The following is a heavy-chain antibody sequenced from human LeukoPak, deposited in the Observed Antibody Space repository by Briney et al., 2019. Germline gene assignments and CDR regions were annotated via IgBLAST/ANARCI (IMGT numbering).Heavy chain of an antibody. V-gene: IGHV4-34*01. CDR3: ARGRDAFDI. J-gene: IGHJ3*02. CDR2: INHSGST. Sequence: IPSETRSLTCAVYGESFSGYYWSWIRQSPGKGLEWIGEINHSGSTNYNPSLKSRVTISVDTSKNQFSLKLSSVTAADTAIYYCARGRDAFDIWGQGTMVTVSS. CDR1: GESFSGYY.